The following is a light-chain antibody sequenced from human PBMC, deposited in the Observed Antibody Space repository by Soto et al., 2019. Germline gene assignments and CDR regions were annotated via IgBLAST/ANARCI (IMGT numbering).Light chain of an antibody. CDR1: QSVTSSY. Sequence: EIVLKQSPGTLSLSPGERVTLSCRASQSVTSSYIAWYQQKSGQAPRRLLYGASSSATGIADRFSGSGSGTDFTLTISRLEPEDFAVYYCQQYGSSPWTFGQGTKVDIK. J-gene: IGKJ1*01. CDR2: GAS. V-gene: IGKV3-20*01. CDR3: QQYGSSPWT.